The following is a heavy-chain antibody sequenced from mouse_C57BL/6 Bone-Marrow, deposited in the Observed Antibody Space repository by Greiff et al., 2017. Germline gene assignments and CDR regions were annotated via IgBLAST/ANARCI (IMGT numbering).Heavy chain of an antibody. CDR1: GYTFTDYE. V-gene: IGHV1-15*01. Sequence: VQLQESGAELVRPGASVTLSCKASGYTFTDYEMHWVKQTPVHGLEWIGAIDPETGGTAYNQKFKGQAILTADKSSSTAYMELRSLTSEDAAVYYCTRTLAYYSNYLAWFAYWGQGTLVTVSA. CDR2: IDPETGGT. J-gene: IGHJ3*01. CDR3: TRTLAYYSNYLAWFAY. D-gene: IGHD2-5*01.